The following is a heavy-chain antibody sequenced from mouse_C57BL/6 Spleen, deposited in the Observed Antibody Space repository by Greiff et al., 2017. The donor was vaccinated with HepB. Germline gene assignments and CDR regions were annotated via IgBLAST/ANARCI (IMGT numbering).Heavy chain of an antibody. D-gene: IGHD1-1*01. CDR3: TTGVYYYGSSTGFAY. V-gene: IGHV14-4*01. Sequence: EVHLVESGAELVRPGASVKLSCTASGFNIKDDYMHWVKQRPEQGLEWIGWIDPENGDTEYASKFQGKATITADTSSNTAYLQLSSLTSEDTAVYYCTTGVYYYGSSTGFAYWGQGTLVTVSA. CDR1: GFNIKDDY. CDR2: IDPENGDT. J-gene: IGHJ3*01.